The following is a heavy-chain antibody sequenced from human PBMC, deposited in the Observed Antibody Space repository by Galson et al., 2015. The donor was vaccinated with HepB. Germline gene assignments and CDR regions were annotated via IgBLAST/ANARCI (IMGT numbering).Heavy chain of an antibody. D-gene: IGHD3-16*01. CDR1: GITVSSNH. V-gene: IGHV3-23*01. CDR2: ISGDGGSS. Sequence: SLRLSCAASGITVSSNHMSWVRQVPGKGLKWVSGISGDGGSSFYADSVKGRFTISKDNSKDTVYLQINSARDEDTAVYYCAKGYGLFDSWGQGILVTVSS. CDR3: AKGYGLFDS. J-gene: IGHJ5*01.